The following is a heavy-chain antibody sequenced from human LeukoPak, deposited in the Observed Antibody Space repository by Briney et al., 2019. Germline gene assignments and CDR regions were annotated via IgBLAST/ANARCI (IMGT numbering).Heavy chain of an antibody. D-gene: IGHD1-26*01. Sequence: SVKVSCKASGGTFNRYTIYWVRQAPGQGLEWMGGIIPIFGTPHYAQKFQGRVTITADESTSTAYMDLSSLTSEDTAIYYCASPGHLVGATSLFDYWGQGTLVTVSS. CDR3: ASPGHLVGATSLFDY. CDR1: GGTFNRYT. J-gene: IGHJ4*02. V-gene: IGHV1-69*13. CDR2: IIPIFGTP.